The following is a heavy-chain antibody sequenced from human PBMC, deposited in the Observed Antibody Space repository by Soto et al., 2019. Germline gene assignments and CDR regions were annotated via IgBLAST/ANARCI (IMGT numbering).Heavy chain of an antibody. CDR2: IYYSGST. V-gene: IGHV4-59*01. CDR1: GGSISSYY. D-gene: IGHD2-21*02. Sequence: KPSETLSLTCTVSGGSISSYYWSWIRQPPGKGLEWIGYIYYSGSTNYNPSLKSRVTISVDTSKNQFSLKLSSVTAADTAVYYCARALAYCGGDCYYYFDYWGQGTLVTVSS. CDR3: ARALAYCGGDCYYYFDY. J-gene: IGHJ4*02.